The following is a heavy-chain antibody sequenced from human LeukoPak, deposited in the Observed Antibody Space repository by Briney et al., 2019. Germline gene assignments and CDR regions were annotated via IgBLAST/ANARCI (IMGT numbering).Heavy chain of an antibody. CDR3: AKDPINWGSIYFDC. CDR1: GFTFSDCY. V-gene: IGHV3-11*01. J-gene: IGHJ4*02. D-gene: IGHD7-27*01. CDR2: ISSSGSPI. Sequence: GGSLRLSCAASGFTFSDCYMSWIRQAPGKGLEWVSYISSSGSPIYYADSVKGRFTISRDNSKNILYLQMNSLTAEDTAVYWCAKDPINWGSIYFDCWGQGTLVTVSS.